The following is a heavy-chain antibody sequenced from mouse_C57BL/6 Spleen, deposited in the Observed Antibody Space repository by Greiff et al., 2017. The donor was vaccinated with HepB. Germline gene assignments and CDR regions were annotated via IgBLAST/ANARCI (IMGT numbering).Heavy chain of an antibody. J-gene: IGHJ2*01. V-gene: IGHV1-74*01. CDR3: ARRSKAGYFDY. CDR2: IHPSDSDT. CDR1: GYTFTSYW. Sequence: VKLVESGADLVKPGASVKVSCKASGYTFTSYWMHWVKQRPDQGLEWIGRIHPSDSDTKYNQKFKGKATLTVDKSSSTAYMQLSSLTSEDSAVYYCARRSKAGYFDYWGQGTTLTVSS.